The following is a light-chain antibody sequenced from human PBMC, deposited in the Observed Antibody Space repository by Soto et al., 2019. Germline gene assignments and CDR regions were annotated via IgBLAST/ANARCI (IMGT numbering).Light chain of an antibody. CDR2: AAS. J-gene: IGKJ3*01. CDR1: QGIGNS. Sequence: DIQMTQSPSSLSASVGDRVTITCRASQGIGNSLAWYQQKPGNVPKLLIYAASTLQSGVPSRFSGSGSDTDFTLTTTSLQPEDVATYYCQKYNGAPPFTFGPGTKVDIK. V-gene: IGKV1-27*01. CDR3: QKYNGAPPFT.